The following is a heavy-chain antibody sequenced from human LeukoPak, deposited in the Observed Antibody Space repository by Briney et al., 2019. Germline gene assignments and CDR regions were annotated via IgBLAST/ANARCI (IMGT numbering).Heavy chain of an antibody. J-gene: IGHJ4*02. CDR2: ISTSGGAI. CDR3: ARDAGWAFDH. CDR1: GFIFTTYT. Sequence: GGSLRLSCAASGFIFTTYTMNWVRQAPGKGLEWVSYISTSGGAIYYADSVKGRFTISRDNAKNSLHLQMNSLSDEDTAVYYCARDAGWAFDHWGQGTLVTVSS. V-gene: IGHV3-48*02. D-gene: IGHD6-19*01.